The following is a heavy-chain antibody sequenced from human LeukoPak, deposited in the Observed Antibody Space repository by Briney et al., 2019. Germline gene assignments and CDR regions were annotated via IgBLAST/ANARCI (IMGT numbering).Heavy chain of an antibody. Sequence: GGSLRLSCAASGFSFSVYWMHWVRQAPGKGPVWVSRIKTDGSITDYADFVKGRFTISRDNAKNTLYLQMNSLRAEDTAVYYCARAPGYSSSWYYYYYYYMDVWGKGTTVTVSS. CDR1: GFSFSVYW. V-gene: IGHV3-74*01. J-gene: IGHJ6*03. D-gene: IGHD6-13*01. CDR2: IKTDGSIT. CDR3: ARAPGYSSSWYYYYYYYMDV.